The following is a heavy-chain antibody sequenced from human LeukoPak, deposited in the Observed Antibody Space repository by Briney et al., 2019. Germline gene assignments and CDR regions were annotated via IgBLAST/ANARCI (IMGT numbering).Heavy chain of an antibody. V-gene: IGHV3-48*03. D-gene: IGHD2-2*02. J-gene: IGHJ3*02. Sequence: GGSLRLSCTASGFTFSSYEMNWVRRAPGKGLEWVSYISSSGSTIYYADSVKGRFTLSRDNAKNSLYLQLNSLRAEETAVYYCARDECSSTSCYNAFDIWGQGTMVTVSS. CDR2: ISSSGSTI. CDR1: GFTFSSYE. CDR3: ARDECSSTSCYNAFDI.